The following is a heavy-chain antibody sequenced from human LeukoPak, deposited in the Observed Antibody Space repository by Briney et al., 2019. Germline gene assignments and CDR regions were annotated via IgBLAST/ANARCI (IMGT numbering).Heavy chain of an antibody. CDR2: ISYDGSNK. V-gene: IGHV3-30*18. Sequence: GRSLRLSCAASGFTFSSYGMHWVRQAPGKGLEWVAVISYDGSNKYYADSVKGRFTIPRDNSKNTLYLQMNSLRAEDTAVYYCAKDSPGWELLLAYWGQGTLVTVSS. D-gene: IGHD1-26*01. CDR3: AKDSPGWELLLAY. J-gene: IGHJ4*02. CDR1: GFTFSSYG.